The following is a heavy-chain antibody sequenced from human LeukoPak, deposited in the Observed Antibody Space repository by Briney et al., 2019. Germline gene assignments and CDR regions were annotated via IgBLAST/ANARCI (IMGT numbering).Heavy chain of an antibody. V-gene: IGHV1-46*01. CDR1: GYTFTSYY. J-gene: IGHJ4*02. Sequence: ASVKVSCKASGYTFTSYYMHWVRQAPGQGLEWMGIINPSGGSTSYAQKFQGRVTMTRDTSTSTVYMELSSLRSEDTAVYYCARDLGHIVVVTAILGGPFDYWGQGTLVTVSS. CDR3: ARDLGHIVVVTAILGGPFDY. CDR2: INPSGGST. D-gene: IGHD2-21*02.